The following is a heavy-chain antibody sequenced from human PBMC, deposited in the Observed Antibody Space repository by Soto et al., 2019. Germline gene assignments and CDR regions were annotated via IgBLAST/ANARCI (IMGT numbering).Heavy chain of an antibody. CDR2: IYYSGST. J-gene: IGHJ3*02. Sequence: SETLSLTCTVSGGSISSYYWSWIRQPPGKGLEWIGYIYYSGSTNYNPSLKSRVTISVDTSKNQFSLKLSSVTAADTAVYYCARGWGAVVVTAKQAFDIWGQGTMVTVPS. CDR1: GGSISSYY. CDR3: ARGWGAVVVTAKQAFDI. D-gene: IGHD2-21*02. V-gene: IGHV4-59*01.